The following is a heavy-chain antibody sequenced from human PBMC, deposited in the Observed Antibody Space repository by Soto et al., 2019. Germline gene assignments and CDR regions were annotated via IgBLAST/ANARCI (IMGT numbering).Heavy chain of an antibody. V-gene: IGHV1-46*01. CDR3: ARDAQIGHGYSAYHTY. CDR1: GYTFTSYY. CDR2: INPSGGST. Sequence: QVQLVQSGAEVTKPGASVKVSCKASGYTFTSYYIHWVRLAPGQGLEWVGLINPSGGSTTYAQKFQGRVTMTRDTSTSTVYMELNSLRSEDTAVYFCARDAQIGHGYSAYHTYWGQGTLVTVSS. J-gene: IGHJ4*02. D-gene: IGHD5-12*01.